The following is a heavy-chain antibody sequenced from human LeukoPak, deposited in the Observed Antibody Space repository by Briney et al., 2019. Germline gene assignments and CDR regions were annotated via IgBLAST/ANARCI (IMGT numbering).Heavy chain of an antibody. J-gene: IGHJ5*02. V-gene: IGHV3-7*01. Sequence: PGGSLRLSCVASGFSFNYFWMSWVRQAPGKGLEWVANINQDGNEKYYADSVKGRFTISRDNAKKSLYLQMNSLRAEDTAVYYCARDAKVGTLFGVLSRYNWFDPWGQGALVTVSS. CDR1: GFSFNYFW. CDR3: ARDAKVGTLFGVLSRYNWFDP. D-gene: IGHD3-3*01. CDR2: INQDGNEK.